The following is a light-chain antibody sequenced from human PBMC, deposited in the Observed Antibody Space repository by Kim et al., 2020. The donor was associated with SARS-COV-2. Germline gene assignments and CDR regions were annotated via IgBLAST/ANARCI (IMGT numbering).Light chain of an antibody. CDR2: EDS. CDR3: QAWDSSTGV. V-gene: IGLV3-1*01. Sequence: VSPGQTASITCSGDKLGDKYVCWYQQKPGQSPVRVIYEDSRRPSGIPERFLGSNSGNTATLTISGTQAMDEADYYCQAWDSSTGVFGGGTKLTVL. J-gene: IGLJ3*02. CDR1: KLGDKY.